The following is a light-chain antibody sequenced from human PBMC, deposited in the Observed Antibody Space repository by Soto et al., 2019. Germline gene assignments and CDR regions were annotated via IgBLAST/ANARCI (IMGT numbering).Light chain of an antibody. CDR2: EVS. V-gene: IGLV2-14*01. Sequence: QSALTQPASVSGSPGQSITISCTGTSSDVGGYNYVSWYQQHPGKAPKLMIYEVSNRHSGVSNRFPVSKSSNTASRTISGLKAEDEADYYCSSYTSSSTLAVVFGGGTKLTVL. J-gene: IGLJ2*01. CDR1: SSDVGGYNY. CDR3: SSYTSSSTLAVV.